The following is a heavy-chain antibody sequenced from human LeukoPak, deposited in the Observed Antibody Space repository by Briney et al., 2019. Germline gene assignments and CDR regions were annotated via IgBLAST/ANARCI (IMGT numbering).Heavy chain of an antibody. CDR1: GYTFTSYD. J-gene: IGHJ4*02. V-gene: IGHV1-8*03. CDR2: MNPNSGNT. CDR3: ARGSTGTFWDFDY. Sequence: ASVKVSCKASGYTFTSYDINWVRQATGQGLEWMGWMNPNSGNTGYAQKLQGRVTITRNTSISTAYMELSSLRSEDTAVYYCARGSTGTFWDFDYWGQGTLVTVSS. D-gene: IGHD1-1*01.